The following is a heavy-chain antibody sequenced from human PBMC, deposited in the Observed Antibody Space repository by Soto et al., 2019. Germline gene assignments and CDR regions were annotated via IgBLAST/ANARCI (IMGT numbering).Heavy chain of an antibody. CDR3: AKDIARVTSPYSSSPLHV. J-gene: IGHJ6*02. V-gene: IGHV3-9*01. Sequence: GGSLRLSCAASGFMFDDYAMHWVRQAPGKGLEWVSGISWNSGSIGYADSVKGRFTVSRDNAKNSLYLQMNSLRAEDAALYYCAKDIARVTSPYSSSPLHVWGQGTTVTVSS. CDR1: GFMFDDYA. D-gene: IGHD6-6*01. CDR2: ISWNSGSI.